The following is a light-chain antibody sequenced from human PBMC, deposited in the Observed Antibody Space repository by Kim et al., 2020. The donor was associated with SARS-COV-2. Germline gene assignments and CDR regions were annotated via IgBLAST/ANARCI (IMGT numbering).Light chain of an antibody. CDR2: AAS. Sequence: DIQMTQSPSSLSASVGDRVTITCRASQSISNYLNWYQQKPGKAPKVLIYAASTLQSGVPSRFSGSGSGTDFTLTISSLQPEDFVTYYCQQSYSNPPEYTFGQGTKLEI. V-gene: IGKV1-39*01. CDR3: QQSYSNPPEYT. CDR1: QSISNY. J-gene: IGKJ2*01.